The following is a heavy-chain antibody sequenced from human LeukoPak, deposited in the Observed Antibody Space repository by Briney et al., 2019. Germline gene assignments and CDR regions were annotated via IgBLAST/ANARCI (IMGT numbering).Heavy chain of an antibody. J-gene: IGHJ4*02. V-gene: IGHV3-66*02. D-gene: IGHD3-10*01. CDR2: IYSGGST. Sequence: GGSLRLSCAASGFTVSSNYMSWVRQAPEKGLEWVSVIYSGGSTYYADSEKGRFTISRDNSKNTLYLQMNSLRAEDTAVYYCAREGPTMVRGVIRKRNYYFDYWGQGTLVTVSS. CDR3: AREGPTMVRGVIRKRNYYFDY. CDR1: GFTVSSNY.